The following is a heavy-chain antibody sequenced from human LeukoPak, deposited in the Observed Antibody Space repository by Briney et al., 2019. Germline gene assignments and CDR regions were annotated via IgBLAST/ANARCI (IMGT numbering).Heavy chain of an antibody. J-gene: IGHJ6*02. CDR1: GGTFSSYT. Sequence: SVKVSCKASGGTFSSYTVNWVRQAPGQGLEWMGRIIPILDIANYAQKFQGRVTMTADKSTSTAYMELSSLRSEDTAVYYCVRVRHPGEFSYGMDVWGQGTTVTVSS. V-gene: IGHV1-69*02. CDR3: VRVRHPGEFSYGMDV. CDR2: IIPILDIA. D-gene: IGHD3-10*01.